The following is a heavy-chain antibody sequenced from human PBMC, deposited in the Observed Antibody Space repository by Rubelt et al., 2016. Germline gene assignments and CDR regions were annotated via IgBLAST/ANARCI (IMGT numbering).Heavy chain of an antibody. Sequence: QVQLVQSGAEVKKPGASVKVSCKSSGYTFTSYAMHWVRQAPGQRLEWMGWINAGNGNTKYSQKFQGRVTRTRDTSASTAYMERSSLRSEDTAVYYCARDIYSGSYYGYWGQGTLVTVSS. V-gene: IGHV1-3*01. CDR3: ARDIYSGSYYGY. CDR1: GYTFTSYA. J-gene: IGHJ4*02. CDR2: INAGNGNT. D-gene: IGHD1-26*01.